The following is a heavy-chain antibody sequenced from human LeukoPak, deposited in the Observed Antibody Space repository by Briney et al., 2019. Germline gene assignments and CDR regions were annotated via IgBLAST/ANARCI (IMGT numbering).Heavy chain of an antibody. Sequence: GGSLRLSCATSGFTFSNAWMNWVRQAPGKGLEWVGRIRSNSDGGTIDYAVPVKGRFALSREDSKNTLYLQMNSLRAEDTAVYYCARDQVPGQYWGQGTLVTVSS. V-gene: IGHV3-15*07. CDR3: ARDQVPGQY. J-gene: IGHJ4*02. CDR1: GFTFSNAW. CDR2: IRSNSDGGTI.